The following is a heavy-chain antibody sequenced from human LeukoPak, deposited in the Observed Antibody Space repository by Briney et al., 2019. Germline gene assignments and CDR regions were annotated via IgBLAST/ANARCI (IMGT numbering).Heavy chain of an antibody. J-gene: IGHJ4*02. CDR1: GGSIRSYY. D-gene: IGHD3-22*01. V-gene: IGHV4-59*08. CDR3: ATTYYDSRAFDY. Sequence: ETLSLTCTVSGGSIRSYYWSWIRQPPGKGLEWIGYIHYSGNTNYNPSLKSRVTISVDTSKNQFSLKLSSVTAADTAVYYCATTYYDSRAFDYWGQGTLVTVSS. CDR2: IHYSGNT.